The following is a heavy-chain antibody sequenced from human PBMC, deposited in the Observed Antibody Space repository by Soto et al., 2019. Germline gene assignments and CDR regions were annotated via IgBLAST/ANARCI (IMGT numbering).Heavy chain of an antibody. D-gene: IGHD2-21*01. CDR2: IRGDGSGT. J-gene: IGHJ4*02. V-gene: IGHV3-23*01. Sequence: PGGSLRLSCAASGFTISIYAMSWVRQAPGKGLEWVSTIRGDGSGTTYADFVRGRFTISRDNSRNTLYLQMNSLRADDTAIYYCVKDAPGGGWLSDYWGRGTLVTVSS. CDR3: VKDAPGGGWLSDY. CDR1: GFTISIYA.